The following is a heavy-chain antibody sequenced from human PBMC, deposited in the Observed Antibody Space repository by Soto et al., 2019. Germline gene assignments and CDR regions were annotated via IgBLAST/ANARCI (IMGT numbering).Heavy chain of an antibody. CDR1: GYTFTSYD. D-gene: IGHD3-10*01. CDR3: GRGFRAWGSGSYSPHY. Sequence: KSRASVKVSCKAPGYTFTSYDINWVRQATGQGLEWMGWMNPNSGNIGYAVKFQGRVTMTRNTSISAAYMVLSSLRSEDTAVYYCGRGFRAWGSGSYSPHYWGQGSLVTVSS. J-gene: IGHJ4*02. V-gene: IGHV1-8*01. CDR2: MNPNSGNI.